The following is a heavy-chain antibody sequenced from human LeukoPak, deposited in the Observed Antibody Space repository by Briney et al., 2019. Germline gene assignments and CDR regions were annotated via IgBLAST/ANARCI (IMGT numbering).Heavy chain of an antibody. CDR3: AKSLYVDTAMVNDY. V-gene: IGHV3-23*01. D-gene: IGHD5-18*01. CDR2: ISGSSGST. CDR1: GFTFSSYA. J-gene: IGHJ4*02. Sequence: PGGSLRLSCAASGFTFSSYAMSWVRQAPGKGLEWVSAISGSSGSTYYADSVKGRYTISRDNSKNTLYRQMNSLRAEDTAMYYCAKSLYVDTAMVNDYWGQGTLVTVSS.